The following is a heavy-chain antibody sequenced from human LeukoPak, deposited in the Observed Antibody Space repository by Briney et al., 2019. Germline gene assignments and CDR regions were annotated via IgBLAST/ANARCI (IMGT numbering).Heavy chain of an antibody. Sequence: PSVKVSCKASGYIFTNYDINWVRQATGQGLEWMGWMNPNSGNTGYAQKFQGRVTMTRNTSISTAYMELSSLRSEDTALYYCARDIAGATKGGWFDTWGQGTPVTVSS. CDR1: GYIFTNYD. CDR2: MNPNSGNT. D-gene: IGHD1-26*01. CDR3: ARDIAGATKGGWFDT. V-gene: IGHV1-8*01. J-gene: IGHJ5*02.